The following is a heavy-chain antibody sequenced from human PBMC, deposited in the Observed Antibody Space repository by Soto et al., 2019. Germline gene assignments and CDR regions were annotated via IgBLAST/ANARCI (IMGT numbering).Heavy chain of an antibody. D-gene: IGHD3-22*01. CDR2: IFSNDEK. V-gene: IGHV2-26*01. J-gene: IGHJ4*02. Sequence: QVTLKESGPVLVNPTETLTLTCTVSGFSLSNARMGVSWIRQPPGKALEWLAHIFSNDEKSYSTSLKSRLTISKDTSKSQVVLTMTNMDPVDTATYYCARILESGYYDNMYYFDYWGQGTLVTVSS. CDR3: ARILESGYYDNMYYFDY. CDR1: GFSLSNARMG.